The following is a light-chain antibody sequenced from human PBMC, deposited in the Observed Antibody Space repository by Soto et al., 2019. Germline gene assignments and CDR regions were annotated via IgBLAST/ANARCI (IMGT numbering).Light chain of an antibody. CDR2: EVS. Sequence: QSALTQPASVSGSPGQSITISCTGTSSDVGGYNYVSWYQQHPGKPPKLMIYEVSNRPSGVSNRFSGSKSGNTASLTISGLQAEDEADYYCSSYTSSSTLAVVFGGGTKLTVL. V-gene: IGLV2-14*01. CDR3: SSYTSSSTLAVV. CDR1: SSDVGGYNY. J-gene: IGLJ2*01.